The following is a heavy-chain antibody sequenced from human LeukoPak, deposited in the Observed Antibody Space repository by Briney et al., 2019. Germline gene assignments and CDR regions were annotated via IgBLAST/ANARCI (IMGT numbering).Heavy chain of an antibody. D-gene: IGHD3-22*01. CDR3: AKGDSPDPFEH. V-gene: IGHV3-30*18. J-gene: IGHJ4*02. CDR2: ISYDGSNK. Sequence: GRSLRLSCAASGFTFSSYGMHWVRQAPGKGLEWVAVISYDGSNKYYADSVKGRFTISRDNSGNTVFLQMNSLRPEDTAVYYCAKGDSPDPFEHWGLGTLVTVSS. CDR1: GFTFSSYG.